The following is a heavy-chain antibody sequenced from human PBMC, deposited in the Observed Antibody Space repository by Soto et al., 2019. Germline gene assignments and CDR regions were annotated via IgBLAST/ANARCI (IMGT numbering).Heavy chain of an antibody. CDR2: IKQDGSQT. CDR1: GFTFSTYW. D-gene: IGHD7-27*01. J-gene: IGHJ3*01. Sequence: EVQLVESGGGLVQPGGSLRLSCAASGFTFSTYWMTWVRQVPGKGLEWVANIKQDGSQTNYVDSVKGRFTIFRDNADNSLYQQMYSLRGEDAAVYYCARDLSPKYGTYWGDAFDLGGECTVVTVSS. CDR3: ARDLSPKYGTYWGDAFDL. V-gene: IGHV3-7*05.